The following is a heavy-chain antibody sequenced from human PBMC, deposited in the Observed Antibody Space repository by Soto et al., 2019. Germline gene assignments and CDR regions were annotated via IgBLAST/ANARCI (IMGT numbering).Heavy chain of an antibody. CDR3: ARDFLSPLINSPNDAFDI. Sequence: GGSLRLSCAASGFTFSNYGMHWVRQAPGKGLEWVAVIWYDGSKKYYADSVRGRFTVSRDNSKNTLVLQATSLRVEDTGVYYCARDFLSPLINSPNDAFDIWGQGTMVTVS. J-gene: IGHJ3*02. V-gene: IGHV3-33*01. CDR2: IWYDGSKK. CDR1: GFTFSNYG. D-gene: IGHD3-16*01.